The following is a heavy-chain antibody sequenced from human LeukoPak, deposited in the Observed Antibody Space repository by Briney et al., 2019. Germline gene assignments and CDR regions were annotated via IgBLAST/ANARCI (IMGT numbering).Heavy chain of an antibody. CDR2: IYPGDSDT. D-gene: IGHD2-2*01. J-gene: IGHJ4*02. Sequence: HGESLKISCRGSGSRFTTYWIGWVRQMPGKGLEWMGIIYPGDSDTRYSPSFQGQVTMSADKSINTAYLQWSSLKASDTAMYYCARRQGCSSTSCPPDSWGQGTLVTVSS. CDR1: GSRFTTYW. V-gene: IGHV5-51*01. CDR3: ARRQGCSSTSCPPDS.